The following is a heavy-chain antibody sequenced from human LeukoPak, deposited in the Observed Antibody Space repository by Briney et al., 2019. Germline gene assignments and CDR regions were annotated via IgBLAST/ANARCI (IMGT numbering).Heavy chain of an antibody. J-gene: IGHJ4*02. CDR2: ISAYNGNT. CDR3: AREWDSGSYLVFDY. CDR1: GYTLTSYG. Sequence: GASVKVSCKASGYTLTSYGISWVRQAPGQGLEWMGWISAYNGNTNYAQKLQGRVTMTTDTSTSTAYMELRSLRSDDTAVYYCAREWDSGSYLVFDYWGQGTLVTVSS. V-gene: IGHV1-18*01. D-gene: IGHD1-26*01.